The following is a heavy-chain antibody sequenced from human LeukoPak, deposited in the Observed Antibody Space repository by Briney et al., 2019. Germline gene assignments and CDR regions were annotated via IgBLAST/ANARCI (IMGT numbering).Heavy chain of an antibody. V-gene: IGHV3-23*01. CDR1: GFTFSSYA. CDR2: ISGSGGNT. Sequence: GGSLRLSCAASGFTFSSYAMSWVRQPRGKALEWVSRISGSGGNTYYADSVKGRFTISRDNSKNTLYLQMNSLRAEDTAVYFCANSKYYFDYWGQGTLVTVSS. J-gene: IGHJ4*02. CDR3: ANSKYYFDY.